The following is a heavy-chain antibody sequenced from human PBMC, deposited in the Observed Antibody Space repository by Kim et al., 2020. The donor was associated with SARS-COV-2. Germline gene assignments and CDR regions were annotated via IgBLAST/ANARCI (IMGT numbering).Heavy chain of an antibody. V-gene: IGHV3-23*01. Sequence: GGSLRLSCLASGFTFSSCAMNWVRQAPGKGLEWVSRIDGDTGATFYADSVKGRLTISRDDSKNTVYLLMNSLGAEDTAIYYCAKASQNAWLEYWGQGTLV. J-gene: IGHJ4*02. CDR3: AKASQNAWLEY. CDR2: IDGDTGAT. CDR1: GFTFSSCA. D-gene: IGHD1-1*01.